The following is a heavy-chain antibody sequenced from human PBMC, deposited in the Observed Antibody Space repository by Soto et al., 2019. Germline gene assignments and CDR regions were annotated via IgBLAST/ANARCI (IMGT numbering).Heavy chain of an antibody. J-gene: IGHJ6*02. CDR1: GFTFSSYW. D-gene: IGHD6-6*01. CDR2: IKQDGSEK. V-gene: IGHV3-7*01. Sequence: GGSLRLSCAASGFTFSSYWMSWVRQAPGKGLEWVANIKQDGSEKYYVDSVKGRFTISRDNAKNSLYLQMNSLRAEDTAVYYCVRDWGIAARHYYYGMDVWGQGTTVTVSS. CDR3: VRDWGIAARHYYYGMDV.